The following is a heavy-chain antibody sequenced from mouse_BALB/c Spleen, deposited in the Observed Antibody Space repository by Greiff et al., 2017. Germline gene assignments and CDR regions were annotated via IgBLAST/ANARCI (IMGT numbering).Heavy chain of an antibody. J-gene: IGHJ4*01. V-gene: IGHV6-6*01. CDR2: IRSKANNHAT. Sequence: DVKLVESGGGLVQPGGSMKLSCAASGFTFSDAWMDWVRQTPEKGLEWVAEIRSKANNHATYYAESVKGRFTISRDASTSNVYLQMNSSRAEDTGIYSSTQANWYAMDYWGQGTSVTVSS. CDR1: GFTFSDAW. D-gene: IGHD4-1*01. CDR3: TQANWYAMDY.